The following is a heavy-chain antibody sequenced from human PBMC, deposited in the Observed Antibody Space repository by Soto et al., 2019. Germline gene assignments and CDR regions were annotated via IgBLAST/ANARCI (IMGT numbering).Heavy chain of an antibody. D-gene: IGHD2-8*01. CDR2: ISSNGGST. Sequence: GGSLRLSCSASGFTFSSYAMHWVRQAPGKGLEYVSAISSNGGSTYYADSVKGRFTISRDNSKNTLYLQMSSLRAEDTAVYYCVRGDIVLMVYANEWELTRGDYWGQGTLVTVSS. CDR3: VRGDIVLMVYANEWELTRGDY. V-gene: IGHV3-64D*08. J-gene: IGHJ4*02. CDR1: GFTFSSYA.